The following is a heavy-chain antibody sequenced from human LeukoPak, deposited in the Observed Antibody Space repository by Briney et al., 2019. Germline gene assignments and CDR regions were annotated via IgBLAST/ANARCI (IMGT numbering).Heavy chain of an antibody. CDR1: GFTFSSYS. J-gene: IGHJ4*02. CDR3: AREPRDDGGFDY. CDR2: ISSSSSYI. D-gene: IGHD3-16*01. V-gene: IGHV3-21*01. Sequence: GGSLRLSCAASGFTFSSYSMNWVRQAPGKGLEWVSSISSSSSYIYYADSVKGRFTISRDNAKNSLYLQMNSLRAEDTAVYYCAREPRDDGGFDYRGQGTLVTVSS.